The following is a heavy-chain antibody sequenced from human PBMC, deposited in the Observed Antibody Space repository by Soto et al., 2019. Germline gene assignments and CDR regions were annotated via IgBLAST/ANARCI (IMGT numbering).Heavy chain of an antibody. D-gene: IGHD3-16*01. CDR3: ARWGSSHLDY. Sequence: QITLKESGPTLVKPTQTLTLTCTFSGFSLSTSGVGVGVGWIRQPPGKALEWLALIYWDDDKLYSPSLKTRVSITKDTPKTQVVLTMTNMDPVHTATYYCARWGSSHLDYWGQGTLVNVSS. CDR2: IYWDDDK. J-gene: IGHJ4*02. CDR1: GFSLSTSGVGVG. V-gene: IGHV2-5*02.